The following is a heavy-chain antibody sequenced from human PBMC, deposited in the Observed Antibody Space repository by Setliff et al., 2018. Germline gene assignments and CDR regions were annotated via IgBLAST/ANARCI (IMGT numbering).Heavy chain of an antibody. D-gene: IGHD2-8*02. Sequence: GSLRLSCATSGFTFSDYYMSWIRQTPGKGLEWVAYISSSGSLIYYPDSVKGRFTISRDNSDNTLYLQMNSLCDADTAIYYCVKGTLPYCTGPTCYPLDHWGQGTLVTVSS. CDR2: ISSSGSLI. CDR1: GFTFSDYY. CDR3: VKGTLPYCTGPTCYPLDH. V-gene: IGHV3-11*01. J-gene: IGHJ4*02.